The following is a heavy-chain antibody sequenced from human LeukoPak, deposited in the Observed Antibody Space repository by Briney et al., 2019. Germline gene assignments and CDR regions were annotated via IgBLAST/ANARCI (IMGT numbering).Heavy chain of an antibody. CDR1: GFTFSSYG. V-gene: IGHV3-30*03. CDR2: ISYDGSNK. Sequence: GGSLRLSCAASGFTFSSYGMHWVRQAPGKGLEWVAVISYDGSNKYYADSVKGRFTISRDNAKNSLYLQMNSLRAEDTAVYYCARGGAVAGTFGPPFDYWGQGTLVTVSS. D-gene: IGHD6-19*01. CDR3: ARGGAVAGTFGPPFDY. J-gene: IGHJ4*02.